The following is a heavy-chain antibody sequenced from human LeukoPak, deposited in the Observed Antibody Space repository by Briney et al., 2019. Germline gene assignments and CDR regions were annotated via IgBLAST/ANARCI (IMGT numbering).Heavy chain of an antibody. CDR1: GGSISSSSYY. V-gene: IGHV4-39*01. D-gene: IGHD4-17*01. J-gene: IGHJ4*02. CDR2: IYYSGST. CDR3: ARLINYGDYRGLLDY. Sequence: SETLSLTCTVSGGSISSSSYYWGWIRQPPGKGLEWIGSIYYSGSTYYNPSLKSRVTISVDTSKNQFSLKLSSVTAADTAVYYCARLINYGDYRGLLDYWGQGTLVTVSS.